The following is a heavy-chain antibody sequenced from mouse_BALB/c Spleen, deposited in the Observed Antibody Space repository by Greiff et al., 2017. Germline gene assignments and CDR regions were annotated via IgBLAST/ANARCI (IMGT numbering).Heavy chain of an antibody. CDR3: AREMDYYGSSPFAY. J-gene: IGHJ3*01. CDR1: GYTFTDYE. CDR2: IDPETGGT. D-gene: IGHD1-1*01. Sequence: QVQLQQSGAELVRPGASVTLSCKASGYTFTDYEMHWVKQTPVHGLEWIGAIDPETGGTAYNQKFKGKATMTVDKSSSTAYMELARLTSEDSAIYYCAREMDYYGSSPFAYWGQGTLVTVSA. V-gene: IGHV1-15*01.